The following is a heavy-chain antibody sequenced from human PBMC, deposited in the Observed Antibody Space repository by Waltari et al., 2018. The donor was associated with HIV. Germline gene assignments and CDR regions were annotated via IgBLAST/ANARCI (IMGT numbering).Heavy chain of an antibody. V-gene: IGHV4-38-2*01. CDR1: GYSISSGYY. D-gene: IGHD3-16*02. CDR3: ARLGQDYVGGSYRYIDLLDY. Sequence: QVQLQESGPGLVKPSETLSLTCAVSGYSISSGYYWGWIRQPPGKGLEWIGSIHHGGSTHYNPSLKSRVTISVDTSKNQFSLKLYSVTAADTAVYYCARLGQDYVGGSYRYIDLLDYWGQGTLVTVSS. J-gene: IGHJ4*02. CDR2: IHHGGST.